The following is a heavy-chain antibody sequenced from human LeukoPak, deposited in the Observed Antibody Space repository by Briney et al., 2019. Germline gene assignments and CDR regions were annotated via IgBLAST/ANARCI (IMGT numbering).Heavy chain of an antibody. Sequence: GSLRLSCAASGFTFSSYAMHWVRQAPGKGLEWVSYISSSSSTIYYADSVKGRFTISRDNAKNSLYLQMNSLRAEDTAVYYCARDRLAGIAVAGPAGAFDIWGQGTMVTVSS. CDR1: GFTFSSYA. J-gene: IGHJ3*02. CDR2: ISSSSSTI. CDR3: ARDRLAGIAVAGPAGAFDI. V-gene: IGHV3-48*04. D-gene: IGHD6-19*01.